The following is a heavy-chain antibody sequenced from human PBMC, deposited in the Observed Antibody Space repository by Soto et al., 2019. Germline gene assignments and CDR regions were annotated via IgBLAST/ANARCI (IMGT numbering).Heavy chain of an antibody. CDR2: ISGSGGST. V-gene: IGHV3-23*01. CDR1: GFTFSSYA. CDR3: AKNGDYYDSSGYYLEPFDY. J-gene: IGHJ4*02. Sequence: GGSLRLSCAASGFTFSSYAMSWVRQAPGKGLEWVSAISGSGGSTYYADSVKGRFTISRDNSKNTLYLQMNSLRAEDTAVYYCAKNGDYYDSSGYYLEPFDYWGQGTLVTVSS. D-gene: IGHD3-22*01.